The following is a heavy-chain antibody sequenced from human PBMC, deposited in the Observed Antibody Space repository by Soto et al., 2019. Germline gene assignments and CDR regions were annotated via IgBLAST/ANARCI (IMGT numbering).Heavy chain of an antibody. CDR3: ARDKDRQQLGGNYYYGIDV. J-gene: IGHJ6*02. V-gene: IGHV1-69*12. CDR1: GGTFGNSA. Sequence: QVQLVQSGAEVKKPGSSVTVSCKASGGTFGNSAISWVRQAPGQGLEWMGGISPIFPTPDYAQKFQGRVRITAEESTSTAYMELTSLRSEDTAVYYCARDKDRQQLGGNYYYGIDVWGQGTTVTVSS. D-gene: IGHD6-13*01. CDR2: ISPIFPTP.